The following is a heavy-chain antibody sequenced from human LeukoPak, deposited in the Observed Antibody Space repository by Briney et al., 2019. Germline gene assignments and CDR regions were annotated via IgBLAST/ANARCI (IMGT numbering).Heavy chain of an antibody. CDR1: GLTFSSFS. CDR2: INTVASYI. CDR3: ARHYGDYLTYFDS. V-gene: IGHV3-21*04. J-gene: IGHJ4*02. Sequence: GGSLRLSCAASGLTFSSFSFNWVRQGPGKGLEWVSSINTVASYIYYADSVKGRFTISRDKSKNTLYLQMNTLRAEDTAVYYCARHYGDYLTYFDSWGQGTLVTVSS. D-gene: IGHD4-17*01.